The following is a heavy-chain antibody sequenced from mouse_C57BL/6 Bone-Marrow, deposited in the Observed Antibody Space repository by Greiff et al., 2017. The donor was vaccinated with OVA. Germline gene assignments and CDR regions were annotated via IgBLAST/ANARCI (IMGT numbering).Heavy chain of an antibody. V-gene: IGHV5-4*01. J-gene: IGHJ3*01. Sequence: EVMLVESGGGLVKPGGSLKLSCAASGFTFSSYAMSWVRQTPEKRLEWVATISDGGSYTYYPDNVKGRFTISRDNAKNNLYLQMSHLKSEDTAMYYCARDEGGTYAYWGQGTLVTVSA. D-gene: IGHD4-1*01. CDR3: ARDEGGTYAY. CDR1: GFTFSSYA. CDR2: ISDGGSYT.